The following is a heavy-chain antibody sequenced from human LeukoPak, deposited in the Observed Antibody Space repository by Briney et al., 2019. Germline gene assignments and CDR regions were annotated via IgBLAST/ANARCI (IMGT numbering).Heavy chain of an antibody. Sequence: PSETLSLTCTVSGGSISGGIYSWSWIRQPAGKGLECIGRIYASGYTNYNPSLVSRVTISVDTSKNQFSLNLASVTAADTAVYYCARGLLAARPASGFDPWGQGTLVTVSS. CDR1: GGSISGGIYS. D-gene: IGHD6-6*01. CDR3: ARGLLAARPASGFDP. J-gene: IGHJ5*02. V-gene: IGHV4-61*02. CDR2: IYASGYT.